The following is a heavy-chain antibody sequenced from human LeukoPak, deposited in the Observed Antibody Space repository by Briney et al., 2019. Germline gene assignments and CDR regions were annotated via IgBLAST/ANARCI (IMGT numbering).Heavy chain of an antibody. CDR3: ARSYYDSSGPLLAFDI. J-gene: IGHJ3*02. CDR1: GGTFISYA. Sequence: SVKVSCKASGGTFISYAISWVRQAPGQGLECMGGIIPIFGTANYAQKFQGRVTITADESTSTAYMELSSLRSEDTAVYYCARSYYDSSGPLLAFDIWGQGTMVTVSS. D-gene: IGHD3-22*01. CDR2: IIPIFGTA. V-gene: IGHV1-69*13.